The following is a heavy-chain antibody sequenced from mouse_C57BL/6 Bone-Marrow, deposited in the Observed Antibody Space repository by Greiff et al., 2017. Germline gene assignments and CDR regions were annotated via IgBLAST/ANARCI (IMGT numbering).Heavy chain of an antibody. D-gene: IGHD3-1*01. CDR1: GFTFSDYG. V-gene: IGHV5-17*01. J-gene: IGHJ4*01. Sequence: EVKVVESGGGLVKPGGSLKLSCAASGFTFSDYGMHWVRQAPEKGLEWVAYISSGSSTIYYADTVKGRFTISSDNAKNTLFLQMTSLRSEDTAMYYCARRETTGLAMDYWGQGTSVTVSS. CDR2: ISSGSSTI. CDR3: ARRETTGLAMDY.